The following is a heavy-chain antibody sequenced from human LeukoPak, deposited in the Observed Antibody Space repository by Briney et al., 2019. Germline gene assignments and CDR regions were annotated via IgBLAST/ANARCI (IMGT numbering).Heavy chain of an antibody. Sequence: ASVKVSCKASGYTFTSYDINWVRQATGQGLEWMGWMNPNSGNTGYAQKFQGRVTMTRNTSISTAYMELSSLRSEDTAVYYCARQYYYDSSGYSYYWYFDLWGRGTLVTVSS. V-gene: IGHV1-8*01. CDR2: MNPNSGNT. CDR3: ARQYYYDSSGYSYYWYFDL. J-gene: IGHJ2*01. CDR1: GYTFTSYD. D-gene: IGHD3-22*01.